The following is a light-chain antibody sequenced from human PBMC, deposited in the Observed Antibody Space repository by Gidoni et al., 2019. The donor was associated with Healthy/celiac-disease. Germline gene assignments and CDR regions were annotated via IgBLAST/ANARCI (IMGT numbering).Light chain of an antibody. CDR3: QQYDNLPLT. V-gene: IGKV1-33*01. CDR2: DAS. CDR1: QDISNY. J-gene: IGKJ4*01. Sequence: DIQLTQSRSSLPASVADRVTITCQASQDISNYLAWYQQKPGKAPKLLIYDASNLETGVPSRFSGSGSGTDFTFTISSLQSEDIATYYCQQYDNLPLTFGGGTKVEIK.